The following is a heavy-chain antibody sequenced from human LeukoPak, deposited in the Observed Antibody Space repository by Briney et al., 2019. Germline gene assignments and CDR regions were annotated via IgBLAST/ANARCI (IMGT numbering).Heavy chain of an antibody. Sequence: SETLSLTCAVYGGSFSDYYWSWIRQPPEKGLEWIAEINHSGSTNYNPSLKSRVTISVDRSKNQFSLKLSSVTAAGTAVYYCARQNYVDYVYWYFDLWGRGPLVTVSS. V-gene: IGHV4-34*01. CDR3: ARQNYVDYVYWYFDL. J-gene: IGHJ2*01. CDR1: GGSFSDYY. D-gene: IGHD4-17*01. CDR2: INHSGST.